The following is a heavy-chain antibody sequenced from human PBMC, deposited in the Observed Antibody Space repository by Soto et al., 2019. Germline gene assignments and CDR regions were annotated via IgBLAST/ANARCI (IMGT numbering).Heavy chain of an antibody. Sequence: GGSLRLSCAASGFTFSSYSMNWVRQAPGKGLEWVSYISSSSSTIYYAESVKGRFTISRDNSKNTVYLQITALRAEDTAVYYCARDFSMVIVAPGYWGQGTPVTVSS. D-gene: IGHD5-12*01. CDR2: ISSSSSTI. CDR3: ARDFSMVIVAPGY. J-gene: IGHJ4*02. V-gene: IGHV3-48*01. CDR1: GFTFSSYS.